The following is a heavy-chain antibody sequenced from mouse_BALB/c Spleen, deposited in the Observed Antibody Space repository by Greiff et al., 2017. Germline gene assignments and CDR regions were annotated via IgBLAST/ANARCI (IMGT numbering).Heavy chain of an antibody. CDR1: GYSITSDYA. V-gene: IGHV3-2*02. J-gene: IGHJ1*01. CDR2: ISYSGST. Sequence: VQLKESGPGLVKPSQSLSLTCTVTGYSITSDYAWNWIRQFPGNKLEWMGYISYSGSTSYNPSLKSRISITRDTSKNQFFLQLNSVTTEDTATYYCARWDYGSSYWYFDVWGAGTTVTVSS. CDR3: ARWDYGSSYWYFDV. D-gene: IGHD1-1*01.